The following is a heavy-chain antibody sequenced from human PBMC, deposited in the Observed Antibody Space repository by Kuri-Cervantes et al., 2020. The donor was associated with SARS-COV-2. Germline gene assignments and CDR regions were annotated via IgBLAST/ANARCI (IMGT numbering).Heavy chain of an antibody. J-gene: IGHJ4*02. D-gene: IGHD2-2*02. Sequence: SETLSLTCAVYGGSFSGYYWSWIRQPAGKGLEWIGRIYTSGSTNYNPSLKSRVTMSVDTSKNQFSLKLSSVTAADTAVYYCASSHCSSTSCYKWALDYWGQGTLVTVSS. V-gene: IGHV4-59*10. CDR2: IYTSGST. CDR3: ASSHCSSTSCYKWALDY. CDR1: GGSFSGYY.